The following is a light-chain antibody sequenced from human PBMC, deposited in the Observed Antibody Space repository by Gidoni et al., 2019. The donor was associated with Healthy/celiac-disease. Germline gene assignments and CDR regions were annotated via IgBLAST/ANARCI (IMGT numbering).Light chain of an antibody. CDR2: GNS. Sequence: QSVLTQPPSVAGAPGQRVTISCTGSSSTIGAGYDVHWYQQLPGTAPKLLIYGNSNRPSGVPDRFSGSKSGTSASLAITGLQAEDEADYYCQSYDSNWVFGGGTKLTVL. CDR3: QSYDSNWV. J-gene: IGLJ3*02. CDR1: SSTIGAGYD. V-gene: IGLV1-40*01.